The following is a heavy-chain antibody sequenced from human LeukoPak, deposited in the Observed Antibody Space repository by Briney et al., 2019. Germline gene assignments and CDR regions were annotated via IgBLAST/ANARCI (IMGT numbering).Heavy chain of an antibody. CDR3: AKAAGGGTYETSGYYFDY. D-gene: IGHD3-22*01. J-gene: IGHJ4*02. CDR1: GFTSTSYA. Sequence: GGSLRLSSAPSGFTSTSYAMSCVRPAPRKGLWWVSTICGSVGNTSYAHSVKGRFTISRDNPKNTLYLQINSLRAEDTAVYHCAKAAGGGTYETSGYYFDYWGQGTLVTVS. V-gene: IGHV3-23*01. CDR2: ICGSVGNT.